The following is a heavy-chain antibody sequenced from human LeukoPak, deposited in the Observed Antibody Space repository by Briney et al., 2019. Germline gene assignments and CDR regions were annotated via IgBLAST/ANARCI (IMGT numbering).Heavy chain of an antibody. V-gene: IGHV1-3*01. CDR2: INAGSDNT. CDR1: GYTFTSYA. CDR3: ARNQRRGGYSSSWSLNWFDP. J-gene: IGHJ5*02. D-gene: IGHD6-13*01. Sequence: ASVKVSCKASGYTFTSYAMHWVRQAPGQRLEWTGGINAGSDNTKYSQKFQRRVTITRDTSASTAYMELSSLRSEDTAVYYCARNQRRGGYSSSWSLNWFDPWGQGTLVTVSS.